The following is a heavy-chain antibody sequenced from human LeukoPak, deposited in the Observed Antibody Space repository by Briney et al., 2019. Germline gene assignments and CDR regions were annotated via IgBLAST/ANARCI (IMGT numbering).Heavy chain of an antibody. J-gene: IGHJ4*02. Sequence: GGSLRLSCAASGFTFSSYAMSWVRQAPGKGLKWVSAISGSGGSTYYADSVKGRFTISRDNSKNTLYLQMNSLRAEDTAVYYCAKVGYSYGYGPKHFDYWGQGTLVTVSS. CDR1: GFTFSSYA. D-gene: IGHD5-18*01. V-gene: IGHV3-23*01. CDR3: AKVGYSYGYGPKHFDY. CDR2: ISGSGGST.